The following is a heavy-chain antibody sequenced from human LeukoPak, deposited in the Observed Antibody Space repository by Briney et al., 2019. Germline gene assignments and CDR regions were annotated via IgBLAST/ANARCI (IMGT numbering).Heavy chain of an antibody. CDR1: GYTFTGYY. J-gene: IGHJ4*02. Sequence: GASVKVSCKASGYTFTGYYMHWVRQVPGQGLEWMGGFDPEDGETIYAQKFQGRVTMTEDTSTDTAYMELSSLRSEDTAVYYCATDLAAAGRGDFDYWGQGTLVTVSS. CDR2: FDPEDGET. CDR3: ATDLAAAGRGDFDY. D-gene: IGHD6-13*01. V-gene: IGHV1-24*01.